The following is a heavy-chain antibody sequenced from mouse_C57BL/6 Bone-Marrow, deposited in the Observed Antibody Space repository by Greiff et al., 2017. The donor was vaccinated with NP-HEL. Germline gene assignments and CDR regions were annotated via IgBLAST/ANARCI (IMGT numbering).Heavy chain of an antibody. D-gene: IGHD1-1*01. CDR3: CVTTVEETYFDV. CDR1: GYTFTDYY. V-gene: IGHV1-26*01. Sequence: EVQLQQSGPELVKPGASVKISCKASGYTFTDYYMNWVKQSHGKSLEWIGDINPNNGGTSYNQKFKGKATLTVDKSSSTAYMELRSLTSEDSAVYYCCVTTVEETYFDVWGTGTTVTVSS. J-gene: IGHJ1*03. CDR2: INPNNGGT.